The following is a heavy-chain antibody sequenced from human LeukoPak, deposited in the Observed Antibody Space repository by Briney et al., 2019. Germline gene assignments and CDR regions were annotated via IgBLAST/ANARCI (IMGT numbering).Heavy chain of an antibody. Sequence: SETLSLTCAVYGGSFSGYYWSWIRQPPGKGLEWIGEINHSGSTNYNPSLKSRVTISVDTSKNQFSLKLSSVTAADTAVYYCARGLDTAMVEISVYFGYWGQGTLVTVSS. D-gene: IGHD5-18*01. CDR2: INHSGST. CDR3: ARGLDTAMVEISVYFGY. CDR1: GGSFSGYY. V-gene: IGHV4-34*01. J-gene: IGHJ4*02.